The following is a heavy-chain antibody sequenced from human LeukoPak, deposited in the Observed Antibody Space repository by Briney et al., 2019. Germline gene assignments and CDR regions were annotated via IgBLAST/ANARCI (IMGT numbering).Heavy chain of an antibody. V-gene: IGHV1-2*02. Sequence: GASVKVSCKASGYTFTGYYMHWVRQAPGQGLEWMGWINPNSGGTNYAQKFQGRVTMTRDTSISTAYMELSRLRSDDTAVYCCAREGWVEPGIAAAGTPRAYFDYWGQGTLVTVSS. J-gene: IGHJ4*02. CDR3: AREGWVEPGIAAAGTPRAYFDY. D-gene: IGHD6-13*01. CDR2: INPNSGGT. CDR1: GYTFTGYY.